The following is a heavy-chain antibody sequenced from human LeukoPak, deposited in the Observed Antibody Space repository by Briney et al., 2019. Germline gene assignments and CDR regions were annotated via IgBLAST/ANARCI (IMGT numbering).Heavy chain of an antibody. CDR3: ARVSSSWYAGGY. Sequence: PGGSLRLSCAASGFTFSSYSMNWVRQAPGKGLEWVSSISSSSSYIYYADSVKGRFTISRDNAKNSLYRQMNSLRAEDTAVYYCARVSSSWYAGGYWGQGTLVTVSS. V-gene: IGHV3-21*01. D-gene: IGHD6-13*01. CDR1: GFTFSSYS. CDR2: ISSSSSYI. J-gene: IGHJ4*02.